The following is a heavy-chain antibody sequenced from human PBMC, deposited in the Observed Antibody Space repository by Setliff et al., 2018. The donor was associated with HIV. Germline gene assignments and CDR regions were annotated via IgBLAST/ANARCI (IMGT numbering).Heavy chain of an antibody. J-gene: IGHJ5*02. CDR3: ARRIDDSGSFPDKNWFDT. Sequence: KPSETLSLTCTVSGDSITSGGFYCNWFRQHPGKGLEWIGWIYYSGRTKYNPSLKSRVTMSVDTSKNQFSLRLTSVTAADTAVYYCARRIDDSGSFPDKNWFDTWGQGSLVTVSS. CDR2: IYYSGRT. V-gene: IGHV4-61*08. CDR1: GDSITSGGFY. D-gene: IGHD3-10*01.